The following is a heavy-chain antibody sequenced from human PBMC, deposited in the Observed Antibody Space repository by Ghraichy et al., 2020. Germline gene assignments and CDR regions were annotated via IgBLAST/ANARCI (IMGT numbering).Heavy chain of an antibody. D-gene: IGHD1-1*01. J-gene: IGHJ4*02. Sequence: GGSLRLSCAASGFTFDDYALHWVRLVPGKGLEWVSGISWNSGIIGYADSVKGRFTISRDNAKNSLFLQMNSLRVEDTASYYCAKAGAVHGSFFDSWGQGTLVTVSS. V-gene: IGHV3-9*01. CDR3: AKAGAVHGSFFDS. CDR1: GFTFDDYA. CDR2: ISWNSGII.